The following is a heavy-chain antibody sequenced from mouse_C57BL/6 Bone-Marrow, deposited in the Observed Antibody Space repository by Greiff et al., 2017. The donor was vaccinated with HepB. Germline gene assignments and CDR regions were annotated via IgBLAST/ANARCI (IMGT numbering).Heavy chain of an antibody. J-gene: IGHJ2*01. CDR3: ARSLDY. V-gene: IGHV1-69*01. CDR2: IDPSDSYT. Sequence: QVQLKQSGAELVMPGASVKLSCKASGYTFTSYWMHWVKQRPGQGLEWIGEIDPSDSYTNYNQKFKGKSTLTVDKSSSTAYMQLSSLTSEDSAVYYCARSLDYWGQGTTLTVSS. CDR1: GYTFTSYW.